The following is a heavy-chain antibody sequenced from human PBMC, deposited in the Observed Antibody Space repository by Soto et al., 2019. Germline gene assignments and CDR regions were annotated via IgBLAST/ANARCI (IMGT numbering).Heavy chain of an antibody. CDR1: GFSLTTSGVG. CDR3: AHRGTYYYDSSGYSFFDY. D-gene: IGHD3-22*01. J-gene: IGHJ4*02. CDR2: IYWDDDK. V-gene: IGHV2-5*02. Sequence: QITLKESGPTLVKPTQTLTLTCTFSGFSLTTSGVGVGWIRQPPGKALEWLALIYWDDDKRYSPSLKSRLTITKDTSKNQVVLTMTNMDPVDTAKYYCAHRGTYYYDSSGYSFFDYWGQGTLVTVSS.